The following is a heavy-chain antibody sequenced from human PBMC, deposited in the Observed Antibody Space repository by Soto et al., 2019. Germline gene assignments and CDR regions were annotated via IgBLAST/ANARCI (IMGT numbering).Heavy chain of an antibody. CDR2: IIPIFGTA. V-gene: IGHV1-69*06. J-gene: IGHJ5*02. CDR1: GGTFSSYA. Sequence: ASVKVSCKASGGTFSSYAISWVRQAPGQGLEWMGGIIPIFGTANYAQKFQGRVTITADKSTSTAYMELSSLRSEDTAVYYCARALYYYDSSGGLNWFDPWGQGTLVTVSS. CDR3: ARALYYYDSSGGLNWFDP. D-gene: IGHD3-22*01.